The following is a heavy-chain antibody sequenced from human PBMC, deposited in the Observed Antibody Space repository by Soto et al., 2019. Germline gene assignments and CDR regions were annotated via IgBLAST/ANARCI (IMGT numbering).Heavy chain of an antibody. CDR1: GFTLRNYG. CDR3: AKENQHLVHDY. J-gene: IGHJ4*02. D-gene: IGHD6-13*01. V-gene: IGHV3-30*18. CDR2: ISHDGSDK. Sequence: PGGSLRLSCAASGFTLRNYGMHWVRQAPGKGLEWVAVISHDGSDKYYADSMKGRFIISRDNSENTLFLNMNSLKPEDTAVYYCAKENQHLVHDYWGQGTLVTVSS.